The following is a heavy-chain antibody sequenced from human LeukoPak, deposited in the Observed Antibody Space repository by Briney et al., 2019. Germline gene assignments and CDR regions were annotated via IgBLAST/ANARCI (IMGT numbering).Heavy chain of an antibody. J-gene: IGHJ4*02. CDR3: ARREALRYFDWLLSTFDY. CDR1: GFTFSSYS. CDR2: ISSSSSYI. V-gene: IGHV3-21*01. D-gene: IGHD3-9*01. Sequence: GGSLRLSCAASGFTFSSYSMNWVRQAPGKGLEWVSSISSSSSYIYYADSVKGRFTISRDNAKNSLYLQMNSLRAEDTAVYYCARREALRYFDWLLSTFDYWGQGTLVTVSS.